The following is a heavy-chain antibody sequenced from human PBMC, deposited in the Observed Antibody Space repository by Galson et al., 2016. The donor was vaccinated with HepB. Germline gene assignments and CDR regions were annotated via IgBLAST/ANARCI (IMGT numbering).Heavy chain of an antibody. CDR3: ARQQRAGLINC. CDR2: IFYTGTT. V-gene: IGHV4-39*01. Sequence: SETLSLTCTVSGGSISSSSYYWGWIRQPPGKGLEWIGSIFYTGTTYYNPSLQSRVTISVDTSKNQFSLKLTSVTAADPALYTFARQQRAGLINCWGQGTKVTVSS. D-gene: IGHD6-19*01. J-gene: IGHJ3*01. CDR1: GGSISSSSYY.